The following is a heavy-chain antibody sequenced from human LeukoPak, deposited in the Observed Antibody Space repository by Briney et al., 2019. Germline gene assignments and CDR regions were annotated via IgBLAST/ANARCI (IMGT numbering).Heavy chain of an antibody. D-gene: IGHD3-16*01. CDR1: GFTFSGYG. V-gene: IGHV3-23*01. CDR3: ARDNDSRDAPHFDF. Sequence: GGSGRLSCTACGFTFSGYGMSWVGQAPGKGLAWVSSISRSGGSTYYAASVEGRFTISRDNYKQTLYLQMNSLSPEDTAVYYCARDNDSRDAPHFDFWGQGTLVSVPS. CDR2: ISRSGGST. J-gene: IGHJ4*02.